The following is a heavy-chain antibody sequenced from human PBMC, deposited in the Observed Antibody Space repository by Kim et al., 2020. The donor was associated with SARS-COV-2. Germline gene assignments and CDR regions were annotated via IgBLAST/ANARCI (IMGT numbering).Heavy chain of an antibody. CDR3: ARADCDDECYPYRLDS. J-gene: IGHJ4*02. D-gene: IGHD3-16*02. V-gene: IGHV3-53*01. Sequence: DSVKGRFTISRGSSRDTLYLQINNLRAEDTAVYYCARADCDDECYPYRLDSWGQGTLVTVSS.